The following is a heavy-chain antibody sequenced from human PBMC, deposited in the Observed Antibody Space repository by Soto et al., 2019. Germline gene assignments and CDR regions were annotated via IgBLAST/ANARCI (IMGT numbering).Heavy chain of an antibody. Sequence: GASVKVSWKAPGYTFTGYYMHWVRQAPGQGLEWMGWINPNSGGTNYAQKFQGRVTMTRDTSISTAYMELSRLRSDDTAVYYCAKSIAARPARRWGQGTLVTVSS. CDR3: AKSIAARPARR. CDR2: INPNSGGT. J-gene: IGHJ4*02. CDR1: GYTFTGYY. D-gene: IGHD6-6*01. V-gene: IGHV1-2*02.